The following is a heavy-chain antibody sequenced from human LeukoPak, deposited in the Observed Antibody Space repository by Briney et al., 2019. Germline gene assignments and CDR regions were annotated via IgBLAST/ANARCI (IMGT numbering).Heavy chain of an antibody. J-gene: IGHJ5*02. CDR2: INHSGST. D-gene: IGHD3-10*01. CDR3: ARRILWFGELTNWFDP. V-gene: IGHV4-34*01. Sequence: SETLSLTCAVYGGSFSGYYWSWIRQPPGKGLEWIGEINHSGSTNYNPSLKSRVTISVDTSKNQFSLKLSSVTAADTAVYYCARRILWFGELTNWFDPWGQGTLVTVSS. CDR1: GGSFSGYY.